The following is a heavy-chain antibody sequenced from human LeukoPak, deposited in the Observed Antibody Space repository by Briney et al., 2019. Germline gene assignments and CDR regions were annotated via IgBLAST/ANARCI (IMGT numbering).Heavy chain of an antibody. CDR2: ISSSSSYI. D-gene: IGHD3-3*01. Sequence: GGSLRLSCAASGFTFSSYSMNWVRQAPGKGLEWVSSISSSSSYIYYADSVKGRFTISRDNAKNSLYLQMNSLRAEGTAVYYCAKVFWSGYFRYFDYWGQGTLVTVSS. CDR3: AKVFWSGYFRYFDY. V-gene: IGHV3-21*01. CDR1: GFTFSSYS. J-gene: IGHJ4*02.